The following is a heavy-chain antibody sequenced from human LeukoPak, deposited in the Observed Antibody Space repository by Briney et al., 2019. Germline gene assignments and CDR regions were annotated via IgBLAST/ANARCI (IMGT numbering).Heavy chain of an antibody. Sequence: SVKVSCKASGGTFSRYAISWVRQAPGQGLEWMGRIIPILGIANYAQKFQGRVTITADKSASTAYMELSSLRSEDTAVYYCARTSYDIENYYYYGMDVWGQGTTVTVSS. CDR3: ARTSYDIENYYYYGMDV. CDR2: IIPILGIA. CDR1: GGTFSRYA. J-gene: IGHJ6*02. D-gene: IGHD3-9*01. V-gene: IGHV1-69*04.